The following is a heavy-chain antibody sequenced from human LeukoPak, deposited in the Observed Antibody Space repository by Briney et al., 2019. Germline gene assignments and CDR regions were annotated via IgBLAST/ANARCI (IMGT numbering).Heavy chain of an antibody. V-gene: IGHV4-4*07. CDR2: FYSSVST. D-gene: IGHD3-16*01. CDR3: ARGGQDFDF. J-gene: IGHJ4*02. Sequence: SETLSLTCAVSGGSIKTYYWSWIRQSAGTGLEWIGRFYSSVSTTYNPSLKSRVTMSVDTSNNLFFLNLTSVTAADTAVYYCARGGQDFDFWGQGALVTVSS. CDR1: GGSIKTYY.